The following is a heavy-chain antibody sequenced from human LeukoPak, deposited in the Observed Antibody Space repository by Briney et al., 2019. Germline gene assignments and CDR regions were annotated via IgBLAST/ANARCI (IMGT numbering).Heavy chain of an antibody. Sequence: GGSLRLSCAASGFTFSSYAMSWVRQAPGKGLEWVSAISGSGGSTYYADSVKGRFTISRDNSKNTLYLQMNSLRAEDTAVYYCAKGPRYDFWSGYSYYFDYRGQGTLVTVSS. J-gene: IGHJ4*02. CDR2: ISGSGGST. V-gene: IGHV3-23*01. CDR3: AKGPRYDFWSGYSYYFDY. CDR1: GFTFSSYA. D-gene: IGHD3-3*01.